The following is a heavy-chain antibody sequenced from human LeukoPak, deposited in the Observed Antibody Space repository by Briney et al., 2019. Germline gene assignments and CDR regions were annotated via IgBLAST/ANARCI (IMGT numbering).Heavy chain of an antibody. V-gene: IGHV1-46*01. CDR1: GHAFTNYY. D-gene: IGHD4-17*01. CDR2: ISPSGGST. CDR3: ARGVDYGDYVYWFDP. J-gene: IGHJ5*02. Sequence: ASVKVSCKASGHAFTNYYIHWVRQAPGQGLEWMGTISPSGGSTSYAQKFQGRVTMTRDMTTSTVYMELSSLRSEDTAVYYCARGVDYGDYVYWFDPWGQGTLVTVSS.